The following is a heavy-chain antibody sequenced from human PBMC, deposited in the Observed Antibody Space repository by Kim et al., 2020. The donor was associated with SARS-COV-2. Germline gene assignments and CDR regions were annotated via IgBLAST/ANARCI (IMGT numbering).Heavy chain of an antibody. V-gene: IGHV1-3*01. J-gene: IGHJ4*02. D-gene: IGHD6-19*01. CDR3: ARARIAVAGFDY. Sequence: KYSQKFQGRVTITRDTSASTAYMELSSVRSEDTAVYYCARARIAVAGFDYWGQGTLVTVSS.